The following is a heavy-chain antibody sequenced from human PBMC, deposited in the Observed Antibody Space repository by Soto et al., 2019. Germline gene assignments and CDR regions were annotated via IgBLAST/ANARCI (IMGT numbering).Heavy chain of an antibody. CDR1: GYTFTGYY. CDR2: INPNSGGT. Sequence: QVQLVQSGAEVKKPGASVKVSCKASGYTFTGYYMHWVRQAPGQGLEWMGWINPNSGGTNYAQKFQGWVTMTRDTSISTACVERSRLRSDDTAVYYCARASPPTPAQYHYYYGMDVWGQGTTVTVSS. J-gene: IGHJ6*02. CDR3: ARASPPTPAQYHYYYGMDV. D-gene: IGHD2-2*01. V-gene: IGHV1-2*04.